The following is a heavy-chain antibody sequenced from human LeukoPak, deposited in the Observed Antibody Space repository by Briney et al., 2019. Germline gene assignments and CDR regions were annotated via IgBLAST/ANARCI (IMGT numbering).Heavy chain of an antibody. J-gene: IGHJ5*02. CDR3: ARYPYGSGSSWFDP. Sequence: PSETLSLTCTVSGGSISSYYWSWIRQPPGKGLEWIGYIYYSGSTNYNPSLKSRVTISVDTSKNQFSLKLSSVTAADTAVYYCARYPYGSGSSWFDPWGQGTLVTVSS. V-gene: IGHV4-59*08. CDR2: IYYSGST. D-gene: IGHD3-10*01. CDR1: GGSISSYY.